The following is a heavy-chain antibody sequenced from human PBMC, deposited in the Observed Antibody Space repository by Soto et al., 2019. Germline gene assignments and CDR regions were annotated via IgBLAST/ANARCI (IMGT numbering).Heavy chain of an antibody. D-gene: IGHD6-13*01. Sequence: QVQLVQSGAEVKKPGASVKVSCKASGYTFTSYGISWVRQAPGQGLEWMGWISAYNGNTNYAQKLQGRVTMTTDTATSTANMELRSLSSDDTAVYYCAGDPSSSWYRTIDYWGQGTLVTVSS. V-gene: IGHV1-18*01. CDR3: AGDPSSSWYRTIDY. J-gene: IGHJ4*02. CDR2: ISAYNGNT. CDR1: GYTFTSYG.